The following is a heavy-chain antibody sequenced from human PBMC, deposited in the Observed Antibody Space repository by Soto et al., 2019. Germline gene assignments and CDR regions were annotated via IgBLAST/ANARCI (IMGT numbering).Heavy chain of an antibody. CDR1: GGSISSYY. CDR3: ARVWYSSSWYYFDY. V-gene: IGHV4-59*01. J-gene: IGHJ4*02. CDR2: IYYSGST. Sequence: SETLSLTCTVSGGSISSYYWSWIRQPPGKGLEWIGYIYYSGSTNYNPSLKSRVTITVDTSKNQFSLKLSSVTAADTAVYYCARVWYSSSWYYFDYWGQGTLVTVSS. D-gene: IGHD6-13*01.